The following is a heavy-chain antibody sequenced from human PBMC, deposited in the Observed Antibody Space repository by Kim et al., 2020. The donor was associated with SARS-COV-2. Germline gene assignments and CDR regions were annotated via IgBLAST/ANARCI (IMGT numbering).Heavy chain of an antibody. D-gene: IGHD3-22*01. Sequence: TPSLKSRVTISVDTSKNQIFLKLGSVTAADTAVYYCASMIGYGEVYYFDYWGQGTLVTVSS. CDR3: ASMIGYGEVYYFDY. V-gene: IGHV4-39*01. J-gene: IGHJ4*02.